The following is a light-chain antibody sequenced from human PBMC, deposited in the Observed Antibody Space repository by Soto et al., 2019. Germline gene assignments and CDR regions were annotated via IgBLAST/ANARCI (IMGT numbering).Light chain of an antibody. J-gene: IGKJ5*01. CDR2: DAS. Sequence: EMLMTQSPATLSVSPGETATLSCRASQSVSTKLAWYQQKPGQAPRLLINDASTRATGVPARFSGWGSGTEFTLTISSLQSEDFAVYYCQQYKNWPPITFGQGTRLEI. V-gene: IGKV3-15*01. CDR3: QQYKNWPPIT. CDR1: QSVSTK.